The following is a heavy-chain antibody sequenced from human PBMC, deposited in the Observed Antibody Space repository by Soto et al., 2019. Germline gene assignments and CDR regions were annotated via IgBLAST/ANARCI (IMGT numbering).Heavy chain of an antibody. Sequence: ASVKVSCKASGYTFSNYAVHWVRQAPAQRLEWMGWINAGNGNTKYSQNFQGRVTITGDTSASTAYMELSSLRSEDTAVYYCARLYVYYGSGSYSYYYYALEVWGQGTTVNVSS. D-gene: IGHD3-10*01. CDR1: GYTFSNYA. CDR3: ARLYVYYGSGSYSYYYYALEV. J-gene: IGHJ6*01. V-gene: IGHV1-3*01. CDR2: INAGNGNT.